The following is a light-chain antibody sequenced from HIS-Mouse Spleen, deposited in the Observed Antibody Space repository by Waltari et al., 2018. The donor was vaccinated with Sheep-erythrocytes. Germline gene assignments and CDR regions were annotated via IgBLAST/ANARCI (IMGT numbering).Light chain of an antibody. CDR2: DVS. V-gene: IGLV2-14*03. J-gene: IGLJ3*02. Sequence: QSALTQPASVSGSPGQSITISCTGTSSDVGGYNYVSWYQQHPGKAPKLMIYDVSNRPSGVFIRFSGSKSGNTASLTISGLQAEDEADYYCSSYTSSSTWVFGGGTKLTVL. CDR1: SSDVGGYNY. CDR3: SSYTSSSTWV.